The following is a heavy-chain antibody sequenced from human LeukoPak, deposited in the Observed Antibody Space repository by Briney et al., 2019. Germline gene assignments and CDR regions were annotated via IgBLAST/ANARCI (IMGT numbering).Heavy chain of an antibody. Sequence: PSETLSLTCAVYGGSFSSYYWGWIRQPPGKGLEWIGSIYYSGSTYYNPSLKSRVTISVDTSKNQFSLKLSSVTAADTAVYYCARDSQLGAYYFDYWGQGTLVTVSS. D-gene: IGHD1-26*01. J-gene: IGHJ4*02. CDR3: ARDSQLGAYYFDY. V-gene: IGHV4-39*07. CDR1: GGSFSSYY. CDR2: IYYSGST.